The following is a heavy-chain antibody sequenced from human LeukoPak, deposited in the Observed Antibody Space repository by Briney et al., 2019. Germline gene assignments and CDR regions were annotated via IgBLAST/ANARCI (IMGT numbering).Heavy chain of an antibody. V-gene: IGHV1-69*06. Sequence: TVKVSCKASGGTFSSYAISWVRQAPGQGLEWMGGIIPIFGTANYAQKFQGRVTITADKSTSTAYMELSSLRSEDTAVYYCASHVQGRLRFLEWPQGSFDYWGQGTLVTVSS. CDR3: ASHVQGRLRFLEWPQGSFDY. J-gene: IGHJ4*02. CDR2: IIPIFGTA. CDR1: GGTFSSYA. D-gene: IGHD3-3*01.